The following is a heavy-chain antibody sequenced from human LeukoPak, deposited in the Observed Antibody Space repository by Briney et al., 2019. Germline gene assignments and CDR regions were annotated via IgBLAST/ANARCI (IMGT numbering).Heavy chain of an antibody. V-gene: IGHV4-39*01. J-gene: IGHJ4*02. CDR3: ARHTSVGALLDY. Sequence: SETLSLTCTVSGGSISSSSYYWGWIRQPLGKGLEWIGSIYYSGSTYYNPSLKSRVTISVDTSKNQFSLKLSSVTAADTAVYYCARHTSVGALLDYWGQGTLVPVSS. CDR2: IYYSGST. CDR1: GGSISSSSYY. D-gene: IGHD1-26*01.